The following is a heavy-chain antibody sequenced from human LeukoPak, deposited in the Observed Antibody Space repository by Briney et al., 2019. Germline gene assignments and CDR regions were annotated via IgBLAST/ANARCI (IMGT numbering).Heavy chain of an antibody. CDR3: ARGRLQWLVLDY. CDR2: ISYDGSNK. V-gene: IGHV3-30*04. D-gene: IGHD6-19*01. CDR1: GFTFSTYA. Sequence: GGSLRLSCAASGFTFSTYAMHWVRQAPGKGLEWAAVISYDGSNKYYTDSVKGRFSISRDISKKTLFLQMNSLRAEDTAVYYCARGRLQWLVLDYWGQGTLVSVSS. J-gene: IGHJ4*02.